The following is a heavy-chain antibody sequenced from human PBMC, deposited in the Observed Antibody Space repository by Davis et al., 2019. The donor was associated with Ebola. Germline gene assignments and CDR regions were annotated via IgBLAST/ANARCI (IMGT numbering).Heavy chain of an antibody. CDR1: GGSISPYY. D-gene: IGHD6-19*01. Sequence: PSETLSLTCTVSGGSISPYYWSWIRQSPGKRLEYIGYIDYSGRTMYNPSLEGRLTISVDTSKNQFSLKLSSVTAADTAVYYCARTIGWYTPFDYWAQGTLVTVSS. CDR2: IDYSGRT. V-gene: IGHV4-59*12. CDR3: ARTIGWYTPFDY. J-gene: IGHJ4*02.